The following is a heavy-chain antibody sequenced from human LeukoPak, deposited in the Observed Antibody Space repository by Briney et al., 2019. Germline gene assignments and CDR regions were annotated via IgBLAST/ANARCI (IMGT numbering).Heavy chain of an antibody. D-gene: IGHD2-15*01. Sequence: ASVKVSCKASGYTFTSYYMHWVRQAPGQGLEWMGIINPSGGSTSYAQKFQGRVTMTTDTSTSTAYMELRSLRSDDTAVYYCARVDGYCSGGSCRHFDYWGQGTLSPSPQ. V-gene: IGHV1-46*01. CDR1: GYTFTSYY. CDR2: INPSGGST. J-gene: IGHJ4*02. CDR3: ARVDGYCSGGSCRHFDY.